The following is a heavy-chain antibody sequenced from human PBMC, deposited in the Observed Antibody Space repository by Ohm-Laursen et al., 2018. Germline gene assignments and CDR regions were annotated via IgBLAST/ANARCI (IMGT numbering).Heavy chain of an antibody. D-gene: IGHD2-15*01. CDR3: AREGVVGYGMDV. CDR2: ITSSGTTR. J-gene: IGHJ6*02. Sequence: SLRLSCSASGFTFSDFYMSWFRQAPGKGLEWVSYITSSGTTRYYADSVKGRFTISRDNAKNSLYLQMNSLRAEDTAVYYCAREGVVGYGMDVWGQGTTVTVSS. V-gene: IGHV3-11*01. CDR1: GFTFSDFY.